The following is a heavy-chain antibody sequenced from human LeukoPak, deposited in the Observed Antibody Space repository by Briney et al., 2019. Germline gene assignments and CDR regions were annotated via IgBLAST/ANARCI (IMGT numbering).Heavy chain of an antibody. Sequence: GASVKASCKASGYTFTSYYMHWVRQAPGQGLEWMGGIIPIFGTANYAQKMQGRVTITTDASASPAYMELGSLRSEDTAVYDRAIGLVFGGVIVRPKPHWGQGTLVTVSS. V-gene: IGHV1-69*05. D-gene: IGHD3-16*02. CDR2: IIPIFGTA. CDR1: GYTFTSYY. CDR3: AIGLVFGGVIVRPKPH. J-gene: IGHJ4*02.